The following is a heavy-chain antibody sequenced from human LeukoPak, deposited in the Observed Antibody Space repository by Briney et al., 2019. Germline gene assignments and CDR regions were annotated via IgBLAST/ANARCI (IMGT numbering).Heavy chain of an antibody. J-gene: IGHJ3*02. CDR1: GGSITHYY. V-gene: IGHV4-59*01. D-gene: IGHD1-26*01. Sequence: PSETLSLTCTVSGGSITHYYWTWIRQPPGKTLEWIGYSYYSGSTKYNPSLKSRVTISVDTSNNQFSLNLRSVTAADTAVYYCATTTSGGDAFDIWGQGTMVTVSS. CDR3: ATTTSGGDAFDI. CDR2: SYYSGST.